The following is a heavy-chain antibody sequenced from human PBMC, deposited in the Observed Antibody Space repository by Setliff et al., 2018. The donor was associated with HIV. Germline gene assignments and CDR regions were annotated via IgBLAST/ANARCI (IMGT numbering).Heavy chain of an antibody. CDR2: IYASGST. V-gene: IGHV4-59*01. D-gene: IGHD2-15*01. CDR3: AREVGTRYMDV. Sequence: PSETLSLTCAVSGGSMSSYYWSWIRQTPGKGLEWIGYIYASGSTKYNPSLESRVTISVDTSTIQFSLKLSSVTAADTAVYYCAREVGTRYMDVWGKGTTVTVSS. J-gene: IGHJ6*03. CDR1: GGSMSSYY.